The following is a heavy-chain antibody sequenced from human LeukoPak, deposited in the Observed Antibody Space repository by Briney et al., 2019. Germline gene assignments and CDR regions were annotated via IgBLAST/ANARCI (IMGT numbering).Heavy chain of an antibody. D-gene: IGHD6-13*01. CDR1: GGSISSHY. V-gene: IGHV4-59*11. CDR2: IYYSGST. Sequence: SETLSLTCTVSGGSISSHYWSWIRQPPGKGLEWIGYIYYSGSTNYNPSLKSRVTISVDTSKNQFSLKLSSVTAADTAVYYCARGLGKGAAAADYWGQGTLVTVSS. J-gene: IGHJ4*02. CDR3: ARGLGKGAAAADY.